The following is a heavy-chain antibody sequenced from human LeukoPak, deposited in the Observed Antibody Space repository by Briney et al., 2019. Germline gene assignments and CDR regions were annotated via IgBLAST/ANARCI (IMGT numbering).Heavy chain of an antibody. Sequence: PSETLSLTCAVYGGSFSGYYWSWIRQPPGKGLEWIGEINHSGSTNYNPSLKSRVTISVDTSKNQFSLKLSSVTAADTAVYYCARGRDIVVVVAAVNFDYWGQGTLVTVSS. J-gene: IGHJ4*02. V-gene: IGHV4-34*01. CDR1: GGSFSGYY. CDR3: ARGRDIVVVVAAVNFDY. D-gene: IGHD2-15*01. CDR2: INHSGST.